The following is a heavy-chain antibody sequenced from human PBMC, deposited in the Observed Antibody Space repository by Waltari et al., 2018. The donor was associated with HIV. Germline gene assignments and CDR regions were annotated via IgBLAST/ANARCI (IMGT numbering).Heavy chain of an antibody. J-gene: IGHJ1*01. CDR2: VHTSGST. CDR1: GGAISSGDYY. Sequence: QVQLQESGPGLVTPSQTLPLTFTASGGAISSGDYYWSWIRQPAGKGLEGIGRVHTSGSTNYNPSVKSRVTISVDTSQNQFSLKINSVTAADTAVYYCARGGGHQLLVGEYFHHWGQGTLVTVSS. V-gene: IGHV4-61*02. CDR3: ARGGGHQLLVGEYFHH. D-gene: IGHD3-10*01.